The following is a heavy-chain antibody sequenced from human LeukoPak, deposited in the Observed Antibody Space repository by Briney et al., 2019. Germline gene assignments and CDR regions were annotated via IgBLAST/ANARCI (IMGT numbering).Heavy chain of an antibody. D-gene: IGHD5-18*01. CDR1: GFTFSSCT. CDR2: ITSSSTCI. CDR3: ARSSDAAIVYNYMDV. J-gene: IGHJ6*03. V-gene: IGHV3-21*01. Sequence: TGGSLRLSCAASGFTFSSCTMNWVRQGPGKALEWVSSITSSSTCIYYADSVKGRFTISRDNAKNSLYLQMHSLGAEDTAVYYCARSSDAAIVYNYMDVWGKGTTVTV.